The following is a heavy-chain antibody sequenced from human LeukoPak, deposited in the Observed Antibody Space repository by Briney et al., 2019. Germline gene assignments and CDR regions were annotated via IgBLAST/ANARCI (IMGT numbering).Heavy chain of an antibody. CDR2: IYYSGST. D-gene: IGHD3-22*01. CDR1: GGSISSSSHY. J-gene: IGHJ3*02. CDR3: ARTGNYDSSGYYYDAFDI. Sequence: PSETLSLTCTVSGGSISSSSHYWGWIRQPPGEGLEWIGSIYYSGSTYYSPSLKSRVTISVDTSTNEFSLKLSSVTAADTAVYYCARTGNYDSSGYYYDAFDIWGQGTMVTVSS. V-gene: IGHV4-39*01.